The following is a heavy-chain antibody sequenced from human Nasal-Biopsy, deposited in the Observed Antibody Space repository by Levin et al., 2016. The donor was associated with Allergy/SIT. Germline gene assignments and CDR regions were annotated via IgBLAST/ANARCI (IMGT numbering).Heavy chain of an antibody. CDR3: ARGLMVRGGKYYFDS. D-gene: IGHD3-10*01. CDR2: ITNTNFT. CDR1: GFTFSDYY. Sequence: GESLKISCAASGFTFSDYYMTWIRQAPGKGLEWVSDITNTNFTNYAGSVKGRFTISRDNAKRSLYLQMNSLSAADTAVYYCARGLMVRGGKYYFDSWGQGALVTVSS. V-gene: IGHV3-11*06. J-gene: IGHJ4*02.